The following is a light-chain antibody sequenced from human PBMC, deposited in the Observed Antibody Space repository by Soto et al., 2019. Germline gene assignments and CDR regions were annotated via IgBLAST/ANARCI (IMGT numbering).Light chain of an antibody. J-gene: IGKJ2*01. CDR3: QQANSFPYT. V-gene: IGKV1D-12*01. CDR1: QVISSW. Sequence: DIQMTQSPSSVSASVGGRVTITCRASQVISSWLAWYQQKPGKAPKLLIYPASSLQSGVPPRFSGSGSGTDFTLTISSLQTEDFANYYCQQANSFPYTFGQGTKLEIK. CDR2: PAS.